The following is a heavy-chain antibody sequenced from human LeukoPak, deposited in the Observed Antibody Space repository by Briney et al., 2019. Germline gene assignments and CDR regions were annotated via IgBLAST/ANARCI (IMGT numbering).Heavy chain of an antibody. Sequence: GGSLRLSCGVSGITVSNYGMSWDRQAPGKGLEWVSGISERGGTKYADSVKGRFTISRDNSLNTVYLQMTSLRAEDTAVYFCAKRGVVIRGILVIGFHKEAYYFDYWGQGILVTVSS. CDR2: ISERGGT. D-gene: IGHD3-10*01. J-gene: IGHJ4*02. CDR3: AKRGVVIRGILVIGFHKEAYYFDY. V-gene: IGHV3-23*01. CDR1: GITVSNYG.